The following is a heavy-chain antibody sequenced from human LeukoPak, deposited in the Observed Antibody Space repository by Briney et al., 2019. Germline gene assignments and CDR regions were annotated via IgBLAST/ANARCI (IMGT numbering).Heavy chain of an antibody. CDR3: ASRGVAAPHDAFDF. V-gene: IGHV4-59*08. CDR2: VYYSGRT. D-gene: IGHD6-13*01. J-gene: IGHJ3*01. CDR1: GDSFSNYY. Sequence: PSETLSLTCSVSGDSFSNYYWSWIRQPPGKGLEWIGYVYYSGRTNYNPSLKSRVTISVDTSKNHFSLNLSSVTAADTAMYFCASRGVAAPHDAFDFWGRGTVVTVSS.